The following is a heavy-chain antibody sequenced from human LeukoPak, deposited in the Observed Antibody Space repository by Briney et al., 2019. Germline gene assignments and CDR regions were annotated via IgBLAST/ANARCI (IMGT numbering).Heavy chain of an antibody. V-gene: IGHV3-15*01. CDR1: GFTFSSYE. J-gene: IGHJ3*02. CDR3: ATAVSRYTLTWGGFDI. CDR2: IRRITDGGTT. D-gene: IGHD1-14*01. Sequence: GGSLRLSCVASGFTFSSYEMNWVRQAPRKGLEWVGRIRRITDGGTTDYAAPVKGRFTISRDDSKNTLYLQMNSLKTEDAGVYYCATAVSRYTLTWGGFDIWGQGTRVTVSS.